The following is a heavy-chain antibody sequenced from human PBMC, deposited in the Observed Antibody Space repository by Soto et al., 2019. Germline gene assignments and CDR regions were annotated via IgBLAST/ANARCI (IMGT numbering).Heavy chain of an antibody. D-gene: IGHD1-1*01. CDR2: ISSDGSNN. J-gene: IGHJ6*02. CDR1: GFSFSNYG. V-gene: IGHV3-30*03. CDR3: ARGEPTGPPYHYYYYYGMDV. Sequence: GGSLRLSCAASGFSFSNYGMHWVRQAPGEGRAWVAVISSDGSNNYYGDSVKGRFTISRDNSKNTVYLQMSSVRDEDTAVYYCARGEPTGPPYHYYYYYGMDVWGQGTTVTVSS.